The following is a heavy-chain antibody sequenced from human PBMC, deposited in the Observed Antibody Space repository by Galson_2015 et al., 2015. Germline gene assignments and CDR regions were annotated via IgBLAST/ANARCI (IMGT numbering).Heavy chain of an antibody. V-gene: IGHV6-1*01. CDR1: GDSVSSHSAA. D-gene: IGHD6-19*01. CDR2: TYYRSKWYN. J-gene: IGHJ4*02. Sequence: CAISGDSVSSHSAAWNWIRQSPSRGLEWLGRTYYRSKWYNDYAVSVKSRTTINPDTSKNQFSLQLNSVTPEDTAVYYCARESVPTGGWYYFDYWGQGTLVTVSS. CDR3: ARESVPTGGWYYFDY.